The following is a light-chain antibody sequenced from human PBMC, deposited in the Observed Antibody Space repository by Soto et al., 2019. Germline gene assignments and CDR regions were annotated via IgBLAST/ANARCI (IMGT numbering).Light chain of an antibody. V-gene: IGLV2-14*01. J-gene: IGLJ7*01. Sequence: QSVLTQPASVSGSPGQSITISCTGTNSDVGGFNYVSWYQQNPGKAPKLLIFEVRNRPSGISNRFSGSKSGTTASLTISGLQAEDEADYYCTSYTTSSTYVFGPGTQLTVL. CDR1: NSDVGGFNY. CDR2: EVR. CDR3: TSYTTSSTYV.